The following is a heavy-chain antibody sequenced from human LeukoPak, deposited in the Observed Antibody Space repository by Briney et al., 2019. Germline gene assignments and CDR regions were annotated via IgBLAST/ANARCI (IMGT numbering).Heavy chain of an antibody. CDR1: GFTFDDYG. Sequence: PGGSLRLSCAASGFTFDDYGMSWVRQAPGKGLEWVSGINWNGGSTVYADSVKRRFTISRDNAKNFLHMQMNSLRAEDTALYYCGRGPRWELRGDAFDIWGQGTMVTVSS. V-gene: IGHV3-20*04. J-gene: IGHJ3*02. CDR3: GRGPRWELRGDAFDI. D-gene: IGHD1-26*01. CDR2: INWNGGST.